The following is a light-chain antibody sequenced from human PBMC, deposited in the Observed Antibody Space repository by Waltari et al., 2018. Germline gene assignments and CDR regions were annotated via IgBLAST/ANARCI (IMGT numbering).Light chain of an antibody. V-gene: IGKV1-33*01. CDR1: QDMNNY. Sequence: DIPMHQSPSSLSASVGDRATITCQASQDMNNYLNWYQQKPGKAPKLLIYDASNLETGVPSRFSGSGSGTDFTFTISSLQPEDIATYYCQQYDNLPYTFGQGTKLEIK. CDR2: DAS. J-gene: IGKJ2*01. CDR3: QQYDNLPYT.